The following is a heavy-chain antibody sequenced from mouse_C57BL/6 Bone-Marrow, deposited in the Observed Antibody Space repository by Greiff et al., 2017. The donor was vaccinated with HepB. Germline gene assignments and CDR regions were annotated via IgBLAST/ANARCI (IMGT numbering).Heavy chain of an antibody. CDR1: GYSFTGYY. CDR3: ARSGGYYFDD. J-gene: IGHJ2*01. Sequence: EVQLQQSGPELVKPGASVKISCKASGYSFTGYYMNWVKQSPEKSLEWIGEINPSTGGTTYNQKFKAKATLTVDKSSSTAYMQLKSLTSEDSAVYYCARSGGYYFDDWGQGTTLTVSS. V-gene: IGHV1-42*01. D-gene: IGHD4-1*01. CDR2: INPSTGGT.